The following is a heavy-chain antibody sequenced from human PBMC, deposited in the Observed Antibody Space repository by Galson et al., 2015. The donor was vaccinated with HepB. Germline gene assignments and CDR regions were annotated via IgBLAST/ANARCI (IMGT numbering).Heavy chain of an antibody. D-gene: IGHD1-26*01. CDR1: GYTFTSYG. V-gene: IGHV1-18*01. CDR3: ARFSGSYTPGDY. J-gene: IGHJ4*02. Sequence: SVKVSCKASGYTFTSYGISWVRQAPGQGLERMGWISAYNGNTNYAQKLQGRVTMTTDTSTSTAYMELRSLRSDDTAAYYCARFSGSYTPGDYWGQGTLVTVSS. CDR2: ISAYNGNT.